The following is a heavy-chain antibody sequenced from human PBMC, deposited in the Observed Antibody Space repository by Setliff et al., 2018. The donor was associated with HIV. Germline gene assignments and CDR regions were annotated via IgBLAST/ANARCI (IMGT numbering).Heavy chain of an antibody. J-gene: IGHJ3*01. Sequence: SETLSLTCTVSGGSIRSGSYYWTWMRQPAGKGPEWIGNIYTNGYTNYNPYCKSRVTISVDTSRDQFSLQLTSATAAATAVYYCARAPPGIQNDAFDVWGQGTMVTVSS. V-gene: IGHV4-61*09. CDR2: IYTNGYT. CDR1: GGSIRSGSYY. CDR3: ARAPPGIQNDAFDV.